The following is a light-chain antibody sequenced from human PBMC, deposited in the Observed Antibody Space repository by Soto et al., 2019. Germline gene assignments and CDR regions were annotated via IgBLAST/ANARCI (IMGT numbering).Light chain of an antibody. CDR2: GAS. J-gene: IGKJ1*01. CDR1: QSVSGN. Sequence: EIVMTQSPATLSVSPGERATLSCRASQSVSGNLAWYQQKPGQAPRLLIYGASTGATGIPARFSGSGSGTEFTLTISVLQSEDLAVYYCQQYTNWPRTFGQGTKVEIK. V-gene: IGKV3-15*01. CDR3: QQYTNWPRT.